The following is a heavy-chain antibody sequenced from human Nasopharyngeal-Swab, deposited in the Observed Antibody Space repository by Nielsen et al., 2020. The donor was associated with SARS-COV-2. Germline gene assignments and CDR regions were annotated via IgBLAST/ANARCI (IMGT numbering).Heavy chain of an antibody. CDR1: GFTFNNYN. CDR2: ISSSTSNI. D-gene: IGHD3-3*01. CDR3: ARDGLDYDFWSAYFMDV. Sequence: GGSLRLSCAASGFTFNNYNFNWVRQAPGKGLEWVSSISSSTSNIYYADSVKGRFTISRDNAKNSLYLQMNSLRAEDTAVNYCARDGLDYDFWSAYFMDVWGQGTTVTVSS. J-gene: IGHJ6*02. V-gene: IGHV3-21*01.